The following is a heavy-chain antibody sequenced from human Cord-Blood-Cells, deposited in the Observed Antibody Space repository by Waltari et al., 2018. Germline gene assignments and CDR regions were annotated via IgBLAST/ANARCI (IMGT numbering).Heavy chain of an antibody. Sequence: QLQLQESGPGLVKPSETLSLTCTVSGGSISSSSYYWGWIRQPPGKGLAWIGSIYYSGSTYYNPSLKSRVTISVDTSKNQFSLKLSSVTAADTAVYYCARQLWFGELLFDAFDIWGQGTMVTVSS. D-gene: IGHD3-10*01. CDR2: IYYSGST. V-gene: IGHV4-39*01. J-gene: IGHJ3*02. CDR1: GGSISSSSYY. CDR3: ARQLWFGELLFDAFDI.